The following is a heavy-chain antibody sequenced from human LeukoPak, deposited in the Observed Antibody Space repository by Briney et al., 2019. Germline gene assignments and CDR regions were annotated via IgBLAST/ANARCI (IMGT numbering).Heavy chain of an antibody. V-gene: IGHV3-7*01. CDR1: GFTFRSYW. Sequence: GGSLRLSCAASGFTFRSYWMAWVRQAPGKGLEWVANIKEDESAKHQADSVKGRFTISRDNAQNSVYLQMSSLRGEDTAIYCCARDVGGSLDYWGQGTLVTVSS. CDR2: IKEDESAK. J-gene: IGHJ4*02. D-gene: IGHD1-26*01. CDR3: ARDVGGSLDY.